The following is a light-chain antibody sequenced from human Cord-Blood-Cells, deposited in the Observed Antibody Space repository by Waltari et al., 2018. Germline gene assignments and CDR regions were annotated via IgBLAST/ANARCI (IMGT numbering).Light chain of an antibody. CDR1: SSNIGSNY. V-gene: IGLV1-47*01. Sequence: SVLTQPPSASGTPGQRVTISCSGSSSNIGSNYVYWYQQLPGTAPKLLIYRNNQRPSGVPDRFSGSKSGTSASLAISGLRSKDEADYYCAAWDDSLSGVFGGGTKLTVL. CDR2: RNN. J-gene: IGLJ3*02. CDR3: AAWDDSLSGV.